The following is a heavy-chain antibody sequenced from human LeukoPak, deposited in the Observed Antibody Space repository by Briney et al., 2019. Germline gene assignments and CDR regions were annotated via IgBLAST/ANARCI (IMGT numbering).Heavy chain of an antibody. V-gene: IGHV3-30*04. CDR1: GFTFSDFA. CDR2: ISYDAGSI. J-gene: IGHJ3*02. CDR3: ARERRGDRHDSLDI. Sequence: GWSLRLSCAASGFTFSDFAMHWVRQAPGKGLEWMTIISYDAGSIYYADSVRGRFTISRDNSKNTLYLQMNSLRAEDTAVYYCARERRGDRHDSLDIWGQGTMVTASS. D-gene: IGHD2-21*01.